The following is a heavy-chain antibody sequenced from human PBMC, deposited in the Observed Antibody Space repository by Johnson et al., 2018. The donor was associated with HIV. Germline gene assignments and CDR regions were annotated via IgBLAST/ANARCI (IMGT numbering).Heavy chain of an antibody. CDR3: ARDGKYSSIGPDAFYV. V-gene: IGHV3-48*03. D-gene: IGHD6-13*01. CDR1: GFAFSSYA. J-gene: IGHJ3*01. Sequence: VQLVESGGGVVQPGRSLRLSCAASGFAFSSYAMHWVRQAPGKGLEWVSYISSSGSTIYYADSVKGRFTISRDNAKKSQYLQMNSLRAEDTAVYFCARDGKYSSIGPDAFYVWGQGTMVAVSS. CDR2: ISSSGSTI.